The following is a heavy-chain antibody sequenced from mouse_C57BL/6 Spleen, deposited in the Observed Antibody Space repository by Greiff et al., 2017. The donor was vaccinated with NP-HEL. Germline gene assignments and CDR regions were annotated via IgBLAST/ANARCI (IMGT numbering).Heavy chain of an antibody. CDR3: ARGGIYYDYGYAMDY. D-gene: IGHD2-4*01. CDR2: ISSGGSYT. J-gene: IGHJ4*01. CDR1: GFTFSSYG. V-gene: IGHV5-6*01. Sequence: EVKVVESGGDLVKPGGSLKLSCAASGFTFSSYGMSWVRQTPDKRLEWVATISSGGSYTYYPDSVKGRFTISRDNAKNTLYLQMSSLKSEDTAMYYCARGGIYYDYGYAMDYWGQGTSVTVSS.